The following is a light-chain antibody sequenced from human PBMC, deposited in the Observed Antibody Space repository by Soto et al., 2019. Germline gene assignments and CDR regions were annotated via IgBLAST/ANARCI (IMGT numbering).Light chain of an antibody. CDR3: SSYAGNNIVV. V-gene: IGLV2-14*01. Sequence: QSALTQPASVSGSPGQSITISCTGTSSDVGSYNYVSWYQQHPGKAPKLMIYEVSNRPSGVSDRFSGSKSGNTASLTISGLQADDEADYYCSSYAGNNIVVFGGGTKLTVL. CDR1: SSDVGSYNY. J-gene: IGLJ2*01. CDR2: EVS.